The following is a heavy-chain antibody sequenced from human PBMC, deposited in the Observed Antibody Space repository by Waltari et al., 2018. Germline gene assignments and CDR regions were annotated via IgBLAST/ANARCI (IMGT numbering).Heavy chain of an antibody. CDR3: ARDPYYDFWSGHTSYYGMDV. CDR1: GGSISSGSYY. CDR2: IYTSGST. Sequence: QVQLQESGPGLVKPSQTLSLTSTVSGGSISSGSYYYHWYRQPAGKALEWIGRIYTSGSTNYNPSLKSRVTISVDTSKNQFSLKLSSVTAADTAVYYCARDPYYDFWSGHTSYYGMDVWGQGTTVTVSS. J-gene: IGHJ6*02. V-gene: IGHV4-61*02. D-gene: IGHD3-3*01.